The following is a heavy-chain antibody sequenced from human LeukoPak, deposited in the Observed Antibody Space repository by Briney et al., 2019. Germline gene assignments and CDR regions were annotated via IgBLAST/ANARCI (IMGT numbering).Heavy chain of an antibody. CDR3: ARVVVATKKSWRYYYYGMDV. Sequence: LGASVKVSCKASGYTFTGYHMHWVRQAPGQGLEWMGWINPNSGGTNYAQKFQGRVTMTRDTSISTAYMELSRLRSDDTAVYYCARVVVATKKSWRYYYYGMDVWGQGTTVTVSS. CDR1: GYTFTGYH. V-gene: IGHV1-2*03. CDR2: INPNSGGT. J-gene: IGHJ6*02. D-gene: IGHD5-12*01.